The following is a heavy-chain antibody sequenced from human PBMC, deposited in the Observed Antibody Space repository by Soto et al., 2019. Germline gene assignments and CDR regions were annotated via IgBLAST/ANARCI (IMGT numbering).Heavy chain of an antibody. Sequence: EVQLVESGGGLVKPGGSLRLSCAASGFTFSSYSMNWVRQAPGKGLEWVSSISSSGSYIYYADSVKGRFTISRDNAKNSLYLQMNSLRAEDTAVYYCARDCRDGYNFDYWGQGTLVTVSS. D-gene: IGHD5-12*01. CDR2: ISSSGSYI. J-gene: IGHJ4*02. CDR1: GFTFSSYS. CDR3: ARDCRDGYNFDY. V-gene: IGHV3-21*01.